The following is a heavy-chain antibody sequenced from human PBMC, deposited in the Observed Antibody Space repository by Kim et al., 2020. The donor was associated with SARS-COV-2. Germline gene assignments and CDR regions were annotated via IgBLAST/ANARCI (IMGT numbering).Heavy chain of an antibody. CDR1: GFTFSSYG. J-gene: IGHJ4*02. V-gene: IGHV3-33*05. CDR2: ISYDGSNK. D-gene: IGHD6-13*01. CDR3: ARVIYIAAADY. Sequence: GGSLRLSCAASGFTFSSYGMHWVRQAPGKGLEWVAVISYDGSNKYYADSVKGRFTISRDNSKNTLYLQMNSLRAEDTAVYYCARVIYIAAADYWGQGTLVTVSS.